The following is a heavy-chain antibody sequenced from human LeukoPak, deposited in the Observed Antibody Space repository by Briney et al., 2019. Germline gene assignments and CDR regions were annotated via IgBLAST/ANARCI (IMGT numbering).Heavy chain of an antibody. CDR2: IYQSGSS. V-gene: IGHV4-39*07. Sequence: SETLSLTCTVSGGSISSSSYYWGWIRQPPGKGLEWIGTIYQSGSSYYNPSLKSRLTIAVDTSNNQFSLKLSSVTAADTAIYYCARAYSSSWYLNWFDPWGQGTLVTVSS. CDR1: GGSISSSSYY. CDR3: ARAYSSSWYLNWFDP. J-gene: IGHJ5*02. D-gene: IGHD6-13*01.